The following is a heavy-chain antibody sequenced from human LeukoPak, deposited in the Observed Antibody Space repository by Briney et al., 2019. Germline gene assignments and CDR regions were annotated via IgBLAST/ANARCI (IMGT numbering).Heavy chain of an antibody. J-gene: IGHJ6*02. CDR1: GYSFTSYG. CDR3: ARILELDYYYGMDV. Sequence: SVKVSCKASGYSFTSYGISWVRQAPGQGLEWMGRIIPILGIANYAQKFQGRVTITADKSTSTAYMELSSLRSEDTAVYYCARILELDYYYGMDVWGQGTTVTVSS. V-gene: IGHV1-69*04. D-gene: IGHD1-7*01. CDR2: IIPILGIA.